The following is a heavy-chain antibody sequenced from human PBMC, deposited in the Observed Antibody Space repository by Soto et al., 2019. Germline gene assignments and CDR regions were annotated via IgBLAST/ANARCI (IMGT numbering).Heavy chain of an antibody. J-gene: IGHJ6*02. Sequence: SETLSLTCTVSGGSISSYYWSWIRQPPGKGLEWIGYIYYSGSTNYNPSLKSRVTISVDASKNQFSLKLSSVTAADTAVYYCARVGGTVTSYYGMDVWGQGTTVTVSS. CDR2: IYYSGST. D-gene: IGHD4-17*01. V-gene: IGHV4-59*01. CDR1: GGSISSYY. CDR3: ARVGGTVTSYYGMDV.